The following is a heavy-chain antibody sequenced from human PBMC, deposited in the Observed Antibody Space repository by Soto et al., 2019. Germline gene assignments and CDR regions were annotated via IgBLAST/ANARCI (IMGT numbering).Heavy chain of an antibody. J-gene: IGHJ3*02. Sequence: QITLKESGPTLVKPTQTLTLTCTFSGFSLSTSGVGVGWIRQPPGKALEWLALIYWDDDKRYSPSLKSRLTITKDTSKNQVVLTMTNMDSVDTATYYCAHRHSGSSSPPYDAFDIWGQGTMVTVSS. CDR1: GFSLSTSGVG. V-gene: IGHV2-5*02. CDR2: IYWDDDK. CDR3: AHRHSGSSSPPYDAFDI. D-gene: IGHD1-26*01.